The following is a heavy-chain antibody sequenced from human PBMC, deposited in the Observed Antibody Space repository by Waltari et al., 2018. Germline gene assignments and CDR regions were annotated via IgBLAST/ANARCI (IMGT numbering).Heavy chain of an antibody. Sequence: VPETPGKGLEGVAVISYDGSNKYYADSVKGRFTISRDNSKNTLYLQMNSLRAEDTAVYYCARVLREDFWSGYSPHYYYYYMDVWGKGTTVTISS. CDR2: ISYDGSNK. V-gene: IGHV3-30-3*01. CDR3: ARVLREDFWSGYSPHYYYYYMDV. J-gene: IGHJ6*03. D-gene: IGHD3-3*01.